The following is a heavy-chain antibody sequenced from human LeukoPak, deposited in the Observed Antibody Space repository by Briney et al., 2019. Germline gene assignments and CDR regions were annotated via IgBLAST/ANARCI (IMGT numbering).Heavy chain of an antibody. D-gene: IGHD3-3*01. CDR2: IYPGDSDT. CDR3: ARRAYYDFWSGYYKSPYYFDY. V-gene: IGHV5-51*01. J-gene: IGHJ4*02. Sequence: GESLKISCKGSGYSFTSYWIGWVRQMPGKGLEWMGIIYPGDSDTRYSPSFQGQVTISADKSISTAYLQWSSLKASDTAMYYCARRAYYDFWSGYYKSPYYFDYWGQGTLVTVSS. CDR1: GYSFTSYW.